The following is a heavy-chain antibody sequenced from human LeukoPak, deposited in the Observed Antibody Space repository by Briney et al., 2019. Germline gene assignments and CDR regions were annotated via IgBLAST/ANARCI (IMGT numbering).Heavy chain of an antibody. D-gene: IGHD3-22*01. Sequence: PSETLSLTCAVYGGSFSGYYWSWIRQPPGKGLEWIGEINHSGSTNYNPSLTSRVTISVDTSKNQFSLKLTSVTAADTAVYYCSREFHYDSSGYRYWLLFDYGGQGPRVPVSS. V-gene: IGHV4-34*01. CDR2: INHSGST. CDR3: SREFHYDSSGYRYWLLFDY. J-gene: IGHJ4*02. CDR1: GGSFSGYY.